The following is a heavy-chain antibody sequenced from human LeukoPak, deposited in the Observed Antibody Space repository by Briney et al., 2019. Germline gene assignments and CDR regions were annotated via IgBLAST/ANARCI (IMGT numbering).Heavy chain of an antibody. D-gene: IGHD2-2*01. CDR3: ARTQAGGIVVVPAAIPWFDP. V-gene: IGHV4-61*02. CDR2: IYTSGST. CDR1: GGSISSGSYY. J-gene: IGHJ5*02. Sequence: SETLSLTCTVSGGSISSGSYYWSWLRQPAGTGLEWIGRIYTSGSTNYNPSLKSRVTISVDTSKNQFSLKLSSVTAADTAVYYCARTQAGGIVVVPAAIPWFDPWGQGTLVTVSS.